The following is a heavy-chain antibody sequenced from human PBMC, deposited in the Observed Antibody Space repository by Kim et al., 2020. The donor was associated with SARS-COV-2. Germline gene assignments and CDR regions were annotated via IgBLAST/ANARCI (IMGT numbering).Heavy chain of an antibody. CDR2: ISSSSSYI. CDR1: GFTFSSYS. CDR3: ARDLNSGYDWDFDY. V-gene: IGHV3-21*01. Sequence: GGSLRLSCAASGFTFSSYSMNWVRQAPGKGLEWVSSISSSSSYIYYADSVKGRFTISRDNAKNSLYLQMNSLRAEDTAVYYCARDLNSGYDWDFDYWGQGTLVTVSS. J-gene: IGHJ4*02. D-gene: IGHD5-12*01.